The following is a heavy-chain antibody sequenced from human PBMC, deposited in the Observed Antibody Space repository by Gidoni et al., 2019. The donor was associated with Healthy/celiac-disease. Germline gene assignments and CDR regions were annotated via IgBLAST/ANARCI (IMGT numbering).Heavy chain of an antibody. Sequence: GFTFSSYGMHWVRQAPGKGLEWVAVISYDGSNKYYADSVKGRFTISRDNSKNTLYLQMNSLRAEDTAVYYCAKFPQEPYTIFGVVISPPDYWGQRTLVTVSS. D-gene: IGHD3-3*01. V-gene: IGHV3-30*18. J-gene: IGHJ4*02. CDR1: GFTFSSYG. CDR3: AKFPQEPYTIFGVVISPPDY. CDR2: ISYDGSNK.